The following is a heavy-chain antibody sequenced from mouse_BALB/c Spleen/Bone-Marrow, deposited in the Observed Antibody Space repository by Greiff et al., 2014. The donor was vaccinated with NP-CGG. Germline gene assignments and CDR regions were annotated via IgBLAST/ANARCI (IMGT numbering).Heavy chain of an antibody. J-gene: IGHJ4*01. CDR3: ARDGNYAVLDY. CDR2: TDPGRGSS. V-gene: IGHV1-77*01. CDR1: GYTYTDYV. D-gene: IGHD2-1*01. Sequence: VQGVESGPELVKPGASVKMSCKASGYTYTDYVISWVKQRTGQGLEWIGETDPGRGSSFYNEKFKAKATLTADKSANTAYMQLSSLTPEDSAVYFCARDGNYAVLDYWGQGTSVTVSS.